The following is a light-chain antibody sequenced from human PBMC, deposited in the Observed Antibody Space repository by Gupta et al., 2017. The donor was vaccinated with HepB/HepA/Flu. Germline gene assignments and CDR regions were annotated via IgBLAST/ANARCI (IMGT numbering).Light chain of an antibody. V-gene: IGLV3-27*01. J-gene: IGLJ2*01. Sequence: SYELTQPSSVSVSPGQAARITCSGDVLAKKYARWFQQKPGQAPVLVIYKDSERPSGIPERFSGSSSGNTVTLTISGAQVEDEADYYCYSETDNNLWVFGGGTKLTVL. CDR2: KDS. CDR1: VLAKKY. CDR3: YSETDNNLWV.